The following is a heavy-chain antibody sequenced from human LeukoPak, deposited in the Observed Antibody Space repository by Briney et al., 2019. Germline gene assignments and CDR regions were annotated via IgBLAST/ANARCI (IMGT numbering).Heavy chain of an antibody. V-gene: IGHV1-2*02. CDR1: GYTFTGYY. J-gene: IGHJ5*02. Sequence: GASVKVFCKASGYTFTGYYMHWVRQAPGQGLEWMGWINPNSGGTNYAQKFQGRVTMTGDTSISTAYMDLSRLKSDDTAVYYCARDLESIVVVPAAIRFDPWGQGTLVTVSS. CDR3: ARDLESIVVVPAAIRFDP. CDR2: INPNSGGT. D-gene: IGHD2-2*01.